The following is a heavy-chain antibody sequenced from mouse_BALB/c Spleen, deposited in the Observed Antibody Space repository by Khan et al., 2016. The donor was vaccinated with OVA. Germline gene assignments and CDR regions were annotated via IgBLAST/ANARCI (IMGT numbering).Heavy chain of an antibody. J-gene: IGHJ4*01. V-gene: IGHV1-18*01. CDR2: INPKNGVT. CDR1: GYTFTEYT. Sequence: EVQLQQSGPELVKPGASVKISCKTSGYTFTEYTLHWMRQSHGKSLEWIGVINPKNGVTSYNQKFKGKATLTVDKSSSTAYMEFRSLTSEDSAVYYCARDAGGCWGQGTSVTVSS. D-gene: IGHD3-2*02. CDR3: ARDAGGC.